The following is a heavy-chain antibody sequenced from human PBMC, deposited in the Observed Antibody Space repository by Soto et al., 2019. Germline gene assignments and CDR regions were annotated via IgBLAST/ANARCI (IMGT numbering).Heavy chain of an antibody. D-gene: IGHD5-18*01. J-gene: IGHJ5*02. Sequence: GGSLRLSCAASGFTFSSYSMNWVRQAPGKGLEWVSSISSSSSYIYYADSVKGRFTISRDNAKNSLYLQMNSLRADDTAVYYCAKVMVKNWFDPWGQGTLVTVS. CDR3: AKVMVKNWFDP. CDR1: GFTFSSYS. V-gene: IGHV3-21*04. CDR2: ISSSSSYI.